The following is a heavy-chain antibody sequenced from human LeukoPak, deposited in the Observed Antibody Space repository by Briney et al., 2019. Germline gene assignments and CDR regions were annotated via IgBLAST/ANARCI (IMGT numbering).Heavy chain of an antibody. J-gene: IGHJ1*01. CDR1: GYTFTSYA. CDR2: INTNTGNP. CDR3: ARDLDSSGGEYFQH. D-gene: IGHD6-19*01. Sequence: GASVKVSCKASGYTFTSYAMNWVRQAPGQGLEWMGWINTNTGNPTYAQGFTGRFVFSLDTSVSTAYLQISSLKAEDTAVYYCARDLDSSGGEYFQHWGQGTLVTVSS. V-gene: IGHV7-4-1*02.